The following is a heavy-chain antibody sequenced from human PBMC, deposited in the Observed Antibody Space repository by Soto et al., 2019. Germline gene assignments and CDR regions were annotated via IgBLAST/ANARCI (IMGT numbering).Heavy chain of an antibody. V-gene: IGHV1-18*01. Sequence: GASVKVSCNASGYTSTRYFISWVRQAPGQGLEWMGWISGYNGDTNYAQKFQDRVSMTIDTSTGTAYMELRSLTSDDTAIYYCAKNGQPPYYYYGMDVWGQGTKVTVSS. CDR1: GYTSTRYF. CDR2: ISGYNGDT. CDR3: AKNGQPPYYYYGMDV. D-gene: IGHD2-8*01. J-gene: IGHJ6*02.